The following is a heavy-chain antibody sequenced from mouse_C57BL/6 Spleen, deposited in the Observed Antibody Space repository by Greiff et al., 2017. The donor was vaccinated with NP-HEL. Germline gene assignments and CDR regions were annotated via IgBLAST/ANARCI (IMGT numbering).Heavy chain of an antibody. D-gene: IGHD2-5*01. CDR1: GYTFTSYW. Sequence: QVHVKQPGAELVKPGASVKMSCKASGYTFTSYWITWVKQRPGQGLEWIGDIYPGSGSTNYNEKFKSKATLTVDTSSSTAYMQLSSLTSEDSAVYYCSRRSNFGGGWYAMDYWGHGTSVTVSS. CDR3: SRRSNFGGGWYAMDY. V-gene: IGHV1-55*01. J-gene: IGHJ4*01. CDR2: IYPGSGST.